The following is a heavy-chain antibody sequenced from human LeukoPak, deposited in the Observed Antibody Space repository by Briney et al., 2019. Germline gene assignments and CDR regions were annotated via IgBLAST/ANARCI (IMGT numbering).Heavy chain of an antibody. CDR2: LYYSGST. J-gene: IGHJ6*02. V-gene: IGHV4-59*01. Sequence: SETLSLTCTVSGGSISSYYWSWIRQPPGKGLEWIGYLYYSGSTNHNPSLKSRVTISVDTSKNQFSLKLTSVTAADTAVYYCAGTTSSYFYYGMDVWGQGTTVIVS. CDR3: AGTTSSYFYYGMDV. D-gene: IGHD2/OR15-2a*01. CDR1: GGSISSYY.